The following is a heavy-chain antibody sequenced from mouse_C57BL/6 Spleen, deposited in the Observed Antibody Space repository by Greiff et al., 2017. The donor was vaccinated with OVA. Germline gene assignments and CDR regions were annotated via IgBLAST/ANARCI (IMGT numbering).Heavy chain of an antibody. Sequence: DVKLQESGGGLVQPGGSLKLSCAASGFTFSDYGMAWVRQAPRKGPEWVAFISNLAYSIYYADTVTGRFTISRENAKNTLYLEMSSLRSEDTAMYYCARQDGYYFAYWGQGTLVTVSA. J-gene: IGHJ3*01. V-gene: IGHV5-15*01. CDR2: ISNLAYSI. CDR3: ARQDGYYFAY. CDR1: GFTFSDYG. D-gene: IGHD2-3*01.